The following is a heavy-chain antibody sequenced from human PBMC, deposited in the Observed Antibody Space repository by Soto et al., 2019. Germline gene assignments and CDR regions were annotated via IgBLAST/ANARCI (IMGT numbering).Heavy chain of an antibody. J-gene: IGHJ4*02. CDR1: GFTFSSNA. CDR3: AKETLGYCSSGSCRIDY. D-gene: IGHD2-15*01. CDR2: ISGSGDST. Sequence: GGSLRLSCAASGFTFSSNAMSWVRQAPGKGLEWVSTISGSGDSTYYADSVRGRFTISRDNSKNTLYLQMNSLRAEDTAVYYCAKETLGYCSSGSCRIDYWGQGTLVTVSS. V-gene: IGHV3-23*01.